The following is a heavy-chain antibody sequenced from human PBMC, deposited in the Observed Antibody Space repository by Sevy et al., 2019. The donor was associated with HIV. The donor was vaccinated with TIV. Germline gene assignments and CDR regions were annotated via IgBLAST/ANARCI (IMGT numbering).Heavy chain of an antibody. CDR1: GFTLISHV. CDR2: LSYDGVTR. J-gene: IGHJ4*01. D-gene: IGHD4-17*01. V-gene: IGHV3-30*18. Sequence: GGSLRLSCEVSGFTLISHVMHWVRQAPGKGLEWVAGLSYDGVTRYYPDSVKGRFAISRDNSRNTLYLQMNSLRPEDTAVYYCAKDPRPYGDNVESFDYWGHGTLVTVSS. CDR3: AKDPRPYGDNVESFDY.